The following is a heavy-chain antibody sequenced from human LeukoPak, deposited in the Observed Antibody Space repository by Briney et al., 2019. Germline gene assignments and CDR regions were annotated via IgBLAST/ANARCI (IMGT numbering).Heavy chain of an antibody. V-gene: IGHV4-38-2*02. Sequence: SETLSLTCTVSGYSISSGYYWGWIRQPPGKGLEWIGSIYHSGSTYYNPSLKSRVTMSVDTSKNQFSLKLSSVTAADTAVYYCARDRKAYYYDSGSPDFPYYFDYWGQGTLVTVSS. CDR2: IYHSGST. D-gene: IGHD3-10*01. CDR3: ARDRKAYYYDSGSPDFPYYFDY. CDR1: GYSISSGYY. J-gene: IGHJ4*02.